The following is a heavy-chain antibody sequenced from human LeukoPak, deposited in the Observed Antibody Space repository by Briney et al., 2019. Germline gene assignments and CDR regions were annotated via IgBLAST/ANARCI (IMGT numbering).Heavy chain of an antibody. CDR1: GGSIISSGYF. V-gene: IGHV4-39*01. CDR3: ARHVGLYFDTSGYYDY. Sequence: PSETLSLTCSVSGGSIISSGYFWAWIRQPPGKGPEWIGSIYFTGNTYYNPSLKSRVTISVDTSKNQFSLRQSSVTAADTAVYYCARHVGLYFDTSGYYDYWGQGTLVTVSS. J-gene: IGHJ4*02. D-gene: IGHD3-22*01. CDR2: IYFTGNT.